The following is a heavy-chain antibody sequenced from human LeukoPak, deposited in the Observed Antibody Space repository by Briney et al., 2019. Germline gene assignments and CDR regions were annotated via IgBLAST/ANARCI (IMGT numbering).Heavy chain of an antibody. V-gene: IGHV4-59*08. CDR2: IYYSGST. J-gene: IGHJ4*02. D-gene: IGHD6-19*01. CDR3: ARRRSSGWGYFDY. CDR1: GGSISSYY. Sequence: SKTLSLTCTVSGGSISSYYWSWIRQPPGKGLEWIGYIYYSGSTNYNPSLKSRVTISVDTSKNQFSLRLSSVTAADTAVYYCARRRSSGWGYFDYWGQGTLVTVSS.